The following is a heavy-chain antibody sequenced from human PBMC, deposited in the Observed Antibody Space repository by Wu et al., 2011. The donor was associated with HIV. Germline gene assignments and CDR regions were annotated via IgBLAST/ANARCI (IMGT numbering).Heavy chain of an antibody. V-gene: IGHV1-2*02. CDR1: GYTFTAYY. CDR2: INPHSGGT. D-gene: IGHD6-6*01. Sequence: ASVKVSCKASGYTFTAYYMHWLRQAPGQGLEWMGWINPHSGGTNFAQKFQGRVTMTRDTSITTAYMELSRLRSDDTAVYYCARDPYSSSFYYYYFMDVWGKGTTVTVSS. J-gene: IGHJ6*03. CDR3: ARDPYSSSFYYYYFMDV.